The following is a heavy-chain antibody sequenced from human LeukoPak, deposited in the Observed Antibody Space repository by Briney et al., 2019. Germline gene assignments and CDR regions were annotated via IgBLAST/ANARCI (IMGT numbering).Heavy chain of an antibody. CDR1: GFSLNNSGVS. J-gene: IGHJ3*01. CDR2: IFWDDDK. V-gene: IGHV2-5*02. Sequence: SGPTLVKPTQTLTLTCTFSGFSLNNSGVSMAWIRQPPRKALEWLALIFWDDDKRFSPSLENRLTITKDTSKNQVVLRMTNMNPLHTGTYYCVHKNPLSFYRDGDVLSGVGFGAFDFWGQGMLVTVSS. D-gene: IGHD1-26*01. CDR3: VHKNPLSFYRDGDVLSGVGFGAFDF.